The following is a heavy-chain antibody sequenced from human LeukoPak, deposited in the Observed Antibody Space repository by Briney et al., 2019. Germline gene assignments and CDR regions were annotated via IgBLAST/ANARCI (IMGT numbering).Heavy chain of an antibody. D-gene: IGHD3-3*02. Sequence: PSETLSLTCAVYGGSFSGYYWSWIRQPPGKGLEWIGEINHSGSTYYNPSLKSRVTISVDTSKNQFSLKLSSVTAADTAVYYCARHLGTSSLTRYYYYMDVWGKGTTVTVSS. V-gene: IGHV4-34*01. J-gene: IGHJ6*03. CDR3: ARHLGTSSLTRYYYYMDV. CDR1: GGSFSGYY. CDR2: INHSGST.